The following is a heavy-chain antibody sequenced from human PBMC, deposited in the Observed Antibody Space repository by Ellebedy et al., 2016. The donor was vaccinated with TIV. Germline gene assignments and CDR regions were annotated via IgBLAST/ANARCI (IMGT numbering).Heavy chain of an antibody. CDR3: AREQSPYYDILTDSFDY. J-gene: IGHJ4*02. V-gene: IGHV3-33*01. Sequence: GESLKISCAASGFTFSSYGMHWVRQAPGKGLEWEAVIWYDAFNKYYADSVKGRFTISRDNSKNTLYLQMDSLRAEDTAVYYCAREQSPYYDILTDSFDYWGQGSLVTVSS. D-gene: IGHD3-9*01. CDR1: GFTFSSYG. CDR2: IWYDAFNK.